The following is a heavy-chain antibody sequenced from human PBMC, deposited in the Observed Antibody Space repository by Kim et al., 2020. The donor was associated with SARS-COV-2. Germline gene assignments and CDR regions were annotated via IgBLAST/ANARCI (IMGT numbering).Heavy chain of an antibody. CDR1: GYTFTGYC. Sequence: ASVKVSCKASGYTFTGYCMYWVRQAPGQGLEWMGWINPNSGGTNYAQQFQGRVTMTRDTSISTAYMELSSLRSDDTAVYYCARDGPHYEPFYYVDYWGQGTLVTVPS. CDR2: INPNSGGT. V-gene: IGHV1-2*02. CDR3: ARDGPHYEPFYYVDY. D-gene: IGHD4-17*01. J-gene: IGHJ4*02.